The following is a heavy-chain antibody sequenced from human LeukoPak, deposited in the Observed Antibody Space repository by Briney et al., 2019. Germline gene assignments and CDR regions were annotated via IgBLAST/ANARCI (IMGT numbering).Heavy chain of an antibody. V-gene: IGHV4-31*03. D-gene: IGHD4-17*01. J-gene: IGHJ4*02. CDR2: IYYSGST. CDR1: GGSISSGGYY. Sequence: PSETLSLTCTVSGGSISSGGYYWSWIRQHPGTGLEWIGYIYYSGSTYYNPSPKSRVTISVDTSKNQFSLKLSSVTAADTAVYYCARAGTTVTPWDYWGQGTLVTVSS. CDR3: ARAGTTVTPWDY.